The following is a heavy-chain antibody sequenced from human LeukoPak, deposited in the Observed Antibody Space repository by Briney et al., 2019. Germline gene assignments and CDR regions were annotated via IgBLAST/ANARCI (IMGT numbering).Heavy chain of an antibody. CDR2: INYIGST. Sequence: SETLSLTCSVSGGSVSSGNYFWGWIRQPPGKGLEWIGNINYIGSTAYNPSHKSRVTMSVDTSKNQFSLKMTSVTAADTAVYYCARLSKGRYFDYIFDYWGQGTLVTVSS. CDR1: GGSVSSGNYF. D-gene: IGHD3-9*01. J-gene: IGHJ4*02. V-gene: IGHV4-39*01. CDR3: ARLSKGRYFDYIFDY.